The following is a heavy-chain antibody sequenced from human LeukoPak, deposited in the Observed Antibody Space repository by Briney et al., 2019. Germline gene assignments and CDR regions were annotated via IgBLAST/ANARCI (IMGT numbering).Heavy chain of an antibody. D-gene: IGHD4-23*01. Sequence: PGGSLRLSCAASGFTFSSYWMSWVRQAPGKGLEWVANIKQDGSEKYYVDSVKGRFTISRDNAKNSLYLQMNSLRAEDTAVYYCARDYLKVGLLRRLFYMDVWGKGTTVTVSS. CDR1: GFTFSSYW. J-gene: IGHJ6*03. V-gene: IGHV3-7*01. CDR3: ARDYLKVGLLRRLFYMDV. CDR2: IKQDGSEK.